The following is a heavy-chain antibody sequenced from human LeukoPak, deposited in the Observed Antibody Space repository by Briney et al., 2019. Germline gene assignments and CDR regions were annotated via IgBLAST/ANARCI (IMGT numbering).Heavy chain of an antibody. CDR3: ASDRAGGNSRYFDL. CDR1: GFTFSTYW. CDR2: INSDGSST. D-gene: IGHD4-23*01. V-gene: IGHV3-74*01. Sequence: PGGSLRLSCAPSGFTFSTYWMHWVRQPPGKGLCWFSLINSDGSSTTYADSVKGRFTISRDNAKNTLYLQMNSLRAEDTAVYYCASDRAGGNSRYFDLWGRGTLVTVSS. J-gene: IGHJ2*01.